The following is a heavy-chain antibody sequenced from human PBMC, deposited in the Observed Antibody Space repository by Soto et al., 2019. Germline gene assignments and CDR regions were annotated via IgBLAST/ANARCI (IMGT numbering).Heavy chain of an antibody. CDR1: GSSISPFY. V-gene: IGHV4-59*01. CDR3: ARVGGYYGDYPNFDY. CDR2: IYYTGST. Sequence: QVQLQESGPGLVKTSETLSLSCAVSGSSISPFYWAWIRQPPGKGLEWIGNIYYTGSTNYNPSHRSRVTISVDRSKNQVSLKVTSVTAADTAVYYCARVGGYYGDYPNFDYWGQGTLVTVSS. D-gene: IGHD4-17*01. J-gene: IGHJ4*02.